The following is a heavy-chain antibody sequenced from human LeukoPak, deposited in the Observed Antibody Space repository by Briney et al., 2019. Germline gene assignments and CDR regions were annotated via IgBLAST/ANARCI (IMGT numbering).Heavy chain of an antibody. Sequence: REASVKVSCKASGGTFSSYAISWVRQAPGQGLEWMGGIIPIFGTANYAQKFQGRVTITADESTSTAYMELSSLRSEDTAVYYCALKILGYCSSTSCPSDYYYYMDVWGKGTTVTVSS. J-gene: IGHJ6*03. D-gene: IGHD2-2*01. CDR2: IIPIFGTA. V-gene: IGHV1-69*01. CDR1: GGTFSSYA. CDR3: ALKILGYCSSTSCPSDYYYYMDV.